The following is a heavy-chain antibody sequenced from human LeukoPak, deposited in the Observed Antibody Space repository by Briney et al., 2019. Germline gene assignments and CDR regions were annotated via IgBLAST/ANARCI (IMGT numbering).Heavy chain of an antibody. CDR2: MNPNSGNT. CDR1: GYTFTSYD. J-gene: IGHJ5*02. Sequence: GASVKVSCKAYGYTFTSYDINWVRQASGQGLEWMGWMNPNSGNTASAQKFQGRVTMTTNTSISTAYMELTGLRSEDTAMYFCTRKGLLGSGKPWFDPWGQGTLVTVSS. CDR3: TRKGLLGSGKPWFDP. V-gene: IGHV1-8*01. D-gene: IGHD2-15*01.